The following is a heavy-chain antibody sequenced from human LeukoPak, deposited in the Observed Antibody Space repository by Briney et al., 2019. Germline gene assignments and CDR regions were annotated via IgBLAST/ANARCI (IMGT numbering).Heavy chain of an antibody. J-gene: IGHJ5*02. CDR1: GYSFTSYW. Sequence: GESLKISCKGSGYSFTSYWIGWVRQMPGKGLEWMGIIYPGDSDTRYSPSFQGQVTFSADKSISTAYLQWSSLKASDTAMYYCARHLSSDSGGSCLNPWGQGTLVTVSS. CDR2: IYPGDSDT. V-gene: IGHV5-51*01. D-gene: IGHD2-15*01. CDR3: ARHLSSDSGGSCLNP.